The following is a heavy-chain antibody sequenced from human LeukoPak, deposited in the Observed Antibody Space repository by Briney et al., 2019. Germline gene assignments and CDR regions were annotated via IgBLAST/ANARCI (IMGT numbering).Heavy chain of an antibody. D-gene: IGHD5-18*01. CDR3: ATGYSYGPDRSDY. J-gene: IGHJ4*02. CDR1: GFTFSSYA. V-gene: IGHV3-23*01. Sequence: GGSPRLSCAASGFTFSSYAMSWVRQAPGKGLEWVSAISGSGGSTYYADSVKGRFTISRDNSKNTLYLQMNSLRAEDTAVYYCATGYSYGPDRSDYWGQGTLVTVSS. CDR2: ISGSGGST.